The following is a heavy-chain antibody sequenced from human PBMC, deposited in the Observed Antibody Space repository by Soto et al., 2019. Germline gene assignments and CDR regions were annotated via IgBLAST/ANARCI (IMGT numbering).Heavy chain of an antibody. V-gene: IGHV4-39*01. CDR1: GGSISSSSYY. CDR2: IYYSGST. J-gene: IGHJ4*02. Sequence: QLQLQESGPGLVKPSETLSLTCTVSGGSISSSSYYWGWIRQPPGKGLEWIGSIYYSGSTYYNPSLKSRVTISVDTSKNQFSLKLSSVTAADTAVYYCARRENTMVRGVIIGATSPSFDYWGQGTLVTVSS. D-gene: IGHD3-10*01. CDR3: ARRENTMVRGVIIGATSPSFDY.